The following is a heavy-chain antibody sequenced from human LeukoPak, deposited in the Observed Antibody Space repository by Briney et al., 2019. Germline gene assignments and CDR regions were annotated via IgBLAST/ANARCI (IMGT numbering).Heavy chain of an antibody. D-gene: IGHD3-9*01. V-gene: IGHV1-24*01. Sequence: ASVTVSCKVSGDTLTEIAMNWVRQAPGKGLEGMGGFDLEDGEKIYAQKFQGRVTMTEDKSTDTAYMELSSLRSEDTAVYYCATDQIRYFYWLPDYWGQGTLVTVSS. CDR1: GDTLTEIA. J-gene: IGHJ4*02. CDR2: FDLEDGEK. CDR3: ATDQIRYFYWLPDY.